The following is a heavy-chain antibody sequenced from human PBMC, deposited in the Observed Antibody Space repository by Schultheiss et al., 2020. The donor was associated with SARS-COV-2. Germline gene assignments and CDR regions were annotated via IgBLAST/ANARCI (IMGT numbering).Heavy chain of an antibody. D-gene: IGHD2-2*03. V-gene: IGHV1-69*05. CDR1: GGTFSSYA. Sequence: SVKVSCKASGGTFSSYAISWVRQAPGQGLEWMGGIIPIFGTANYAQKFQGRVTMTRDTSTSIVYMELSSLRSEDTAVYYCARDLDIVVVPGAFYYYYGMDVWGQGTTVTVSS. CDR2: IIPIFGTA. CDR3: ARDLDIVVVPGAFYYYYGMDV. J-gene: IGHJ6*02.